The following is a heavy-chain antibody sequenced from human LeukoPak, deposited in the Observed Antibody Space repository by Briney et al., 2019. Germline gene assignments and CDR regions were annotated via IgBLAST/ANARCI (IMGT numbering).Heavy chain of an antibody. V-gene: IGHV3-30*02. CDR3: ARGVGSSELYYFDY. Sequence: TGGSLRLSCAASGFTFSSYGMHWVRQAPGKGLEWVAFIRYDGSNKYYADSVKGRFTISRDNSKNTLYLQMNSLRAEDTAVYYCARGVGSSELYYFDYWGQGTLVTVSS. D-gene: IGHD6-6*01. CDR2: IRYDGSNK. J-gene: IGHJ4*02. CDR1: GFTFSSYG.